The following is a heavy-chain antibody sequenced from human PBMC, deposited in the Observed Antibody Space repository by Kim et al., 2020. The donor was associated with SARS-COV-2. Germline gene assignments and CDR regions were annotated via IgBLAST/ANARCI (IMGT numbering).Heavy chain of an antibody. Sequence: ASVKVSCKVSGYTLTELSMHWVRQAPGKGLEWMGGFDPEGGETIYAQKFQGRVTMTEDTSTDTAYMELSSLRSEDTAIYYCATSSPYYYGSGWFHPWGQGTLVTVSS. CDR1: GYTLTELS. D-gene: IGHD3-10*01. CDR2: FDPEGGET. J-gene: IGHJ5*02. V-gene: IGHV1-24*01. CDR3: ATSSPYYYGSGWFHP.